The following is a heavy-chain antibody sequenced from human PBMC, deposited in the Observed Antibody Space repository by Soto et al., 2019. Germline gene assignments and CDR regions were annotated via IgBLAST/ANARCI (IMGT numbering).Heavy chain of an antibody. J-gene: IGHJ4*02. CDR3: ARTMVGARAGYFDY. V-gene: IGHV4-61*01. CDR1: GGSVSSGSYY. CDR2: IYYSGST. D-gene: IGHD1-26*01. Sequence: SETLSLTCTVSGGSVSSGSYYWSWIRQPPGKGLEWIGYIYYSGSTNYNPSLKSRVTISVDTSKNQFSLKLSSVTAADTDVYYCARTMVGARAGYFDYWGRGTLVTVSS.